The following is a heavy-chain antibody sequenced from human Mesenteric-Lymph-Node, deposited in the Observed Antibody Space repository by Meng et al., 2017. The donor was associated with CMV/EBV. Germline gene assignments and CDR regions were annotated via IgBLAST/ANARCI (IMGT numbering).Heavy chain of an antibody. CDR1: GGSISPHY. J-gene: IGHJ5*01. CDR2: IYFSGST. CDR3: ARGGSWFDS. V-gene: IGHV4-59*11. Sequence: SETLSLTCSVSGGSISPHYWSWVRQPPGKGLEWIGYIYFSGSTNYSPSLKSRVTISVDTSNNYFSLKLNSVTAADTAVYYCARGGSWFDSWGQGTLVTVSS.